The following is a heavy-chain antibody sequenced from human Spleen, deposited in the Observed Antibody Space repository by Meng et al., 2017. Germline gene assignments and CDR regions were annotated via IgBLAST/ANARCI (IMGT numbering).Heavy chain of an antibody. Sequence: VTLPVSGPGVVRPSETLSLPCTVSGGSVSSGSYYWSWIRQPPGKGLEWIGYIYYSGSTNYNPSLKSRVTISVDTSKNQFSLKLSSVTAADTAVYYCARDDSSGYYSYWGQGTLVTVSS. V-gene: IGHV4-61*01. J-gene: IGHJ4*02. D-gene: IGHD3-22*01. CDR3: ARDDSSGYYSY. CDR2: IYYSGST. CDR1: GGSVSSGSYY.